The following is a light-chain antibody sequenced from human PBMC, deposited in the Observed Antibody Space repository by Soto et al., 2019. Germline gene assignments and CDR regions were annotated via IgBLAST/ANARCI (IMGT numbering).Light chain of an antibody. CDR1: ESISRH. J-gene: IGKJ5*01. CDR3: QQDYSTLAT. V-gene: IGKV1-39*01. CDR2: AAS. Sequence: DIQMSQSPSSLSASVGDRVTITCRAAESISRHLNWYQQKPGRAPDLLIYAASTLQNGVPSRFTGSGSGTEFTLTITGLQLEDFATYYCQQDYSTLATFGQGTRLE.